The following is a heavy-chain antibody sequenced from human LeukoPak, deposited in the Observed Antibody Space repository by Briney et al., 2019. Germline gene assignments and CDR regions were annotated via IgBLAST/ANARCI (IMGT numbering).Heavy chain of an antibody. Sequence: SETLSLTCTVSGGSISSSSYYWGWIRQPPGKGLEWIGSIYYSGSTYYNPSLKSRVTISVDTSKNQFSLKLSSVTAADTAVYYCARRHGLSRLSSGSYSWFDPWGQGTLVTVSS. CDR1: GGSISSSSYY. CDR3: ARRHGLSRLSSGSYSWFDP. D-gene: IGHD3-10*02. J-gene: IGHJ5*02. V-gene: IGHV4-39*07. CDR2: IYYSGST.